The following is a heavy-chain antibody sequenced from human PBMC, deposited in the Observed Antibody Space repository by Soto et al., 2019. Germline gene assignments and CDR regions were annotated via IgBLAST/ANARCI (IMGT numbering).Heavy chain of an antibody. Sequence: QAPGKGLEWVSYISLSGSTIYYADSVKGRFTISRDDAKDSLYLEMDSLRADDTAVYYCARESFSASPNFFDYWGQGTLVTVSS. V-gene: IGHV3-48*03. CDR2: ISLSGSTI. J-gene: IGHJ4*02. D-gene: IGHD1-26*01. CDR3: ARESFSASPNFFDY.